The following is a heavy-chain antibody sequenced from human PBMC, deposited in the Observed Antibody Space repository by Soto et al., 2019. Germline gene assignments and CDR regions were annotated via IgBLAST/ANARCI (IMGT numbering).Heavy chain of an antibody. CDR1: GDSFTNYA. J-gene: IGHJ4*02. Sequence: QVQLVQSGAEMKQPGSSVSVSCKASGDSFTNYAFTWVRQAPGHGPEWLGGIILALGSPHYSQRSQGRLTITAAESSSTVYMELGSLRLDDTAVYYCGRYCTNTKCRGGYYLDLWGQGTLLTVSS. V-gene: IGHV1-69*01. CDR3: GRYCTNTKCRGGYYLDL. D-gene: IGHD2-8*01. CDR2: IILALGSP.